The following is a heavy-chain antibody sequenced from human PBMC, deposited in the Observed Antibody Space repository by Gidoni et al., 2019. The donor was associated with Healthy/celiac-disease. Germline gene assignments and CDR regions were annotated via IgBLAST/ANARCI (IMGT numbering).Heavy chain of an antibody. CDR3: ARAHILEWSKRQFDY. V-gene: IGHV4-31*03. J-gene: IGHJ4*02. Sequence: QVQLQESGPGLVKPSPTLSLTCTVSGGSISSGGYYWSWIRQPPGKGLEWIGYIYYSGSTYYNPSLKSRVTISVDTSKNQFSLKLSSVTAADTAVYYCARAHILEWSKRQFDYWGQGTLVTVSS. CDR1: GGSISSGGYY. CDR2: IYYSGST. D-gene: IGHD3-3*01.